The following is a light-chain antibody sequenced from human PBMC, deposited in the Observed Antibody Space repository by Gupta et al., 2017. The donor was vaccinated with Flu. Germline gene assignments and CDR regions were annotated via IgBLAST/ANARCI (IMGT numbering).Light chain of an antibody. CDR1: RLGDKF. CDR2: KDT. J-gene: IGLJ3*02. V-gene: IGLV3-1*01. Sequence: TAATACSEVRLGDKFVCCDQQKPGQAHLLVMYKDTKRTSVSPERFSGSNSGSTATLTIGGTQDRDEDDYYCQAWDSTTGVFGGGTKVTVL. CDR3: QAWDSTTGV.